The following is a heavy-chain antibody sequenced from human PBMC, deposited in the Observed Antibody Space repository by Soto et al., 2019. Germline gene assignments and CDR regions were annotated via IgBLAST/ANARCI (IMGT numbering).Heavy chain of an antibody. CDR3: ARDEGYSSSWDAGYYYYGMDV. V-gene: IGHV6-1*01. D-gene: IGHD6-13*01. CDR2: TYYRSKWYN. J-gene: IGHJ6*02. CDR1: GDSVSSNSAA. Sequence: PSQTLSLTCAISGDSVSSNSAAWNWIRQSPSRGLEWLGRTYYRSKWYNDYAVSVKSRITINPDTSKNQFSLQLNSVTPEDTAVYYCARDEGYSSSWDAGYYYYGMDVWGQGTTVTVSS.